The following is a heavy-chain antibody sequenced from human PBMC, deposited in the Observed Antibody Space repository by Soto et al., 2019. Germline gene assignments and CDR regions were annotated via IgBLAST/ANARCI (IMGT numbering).Heavy chain of an antibody. CDR1: GGSFSGYY. J-gene: IGHJ3*02. D-gene: IGHD3-16*01. CDR3: AKRGNDYVLKRGAFDI. Sequence: QVQLQQWGAGLLKPSETLSLTCAVYGGSFSGYYWSWIRQPPGKGLEWIGEINHSGSTNYNPSLKSRVTISVDTSKNLCSLKLSSVTAADTAVYYCAKRGNDYVLKRGAFDIWGQGTMVTVSS. CDR2: INHSGST. V-gene: IGHV4-34*01.